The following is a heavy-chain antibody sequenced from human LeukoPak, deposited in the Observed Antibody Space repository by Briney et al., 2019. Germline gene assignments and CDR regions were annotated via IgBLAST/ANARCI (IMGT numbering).Heavy chain of an antibody. V-gene: IGHV4-61*02. J-gene: IGHJ4*02. Sequence: SETLSLTCTVSAGSISSGSYYWSWIRQPAGKGLEWIGRIYTSGSTNYNPSLKSRVTISVDTSKNQFSLKLSSVTAADTAVYYCARVRQGRIDYWGQGTLVTVSS. CDR1: AGSISSGSYY. CDR3: ARVRQGRIDY. CDR2: IYTSGST.